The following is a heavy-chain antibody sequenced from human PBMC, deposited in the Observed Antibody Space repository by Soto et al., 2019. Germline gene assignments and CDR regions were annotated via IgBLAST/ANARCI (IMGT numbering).Heavy chain of an antibody. Sequence: QVQLQESGPGLVKPSETLSLTCTVSGGSVSSGNYYWSWIRQPPGKGLEWIGFIYYTGSTSYNPYLKSRVTISMDTSKNQFSLKLTSVTAADTAVYYCASALYCRGGSCSFDPWGQGTLVTVSS. CDR1: GGSVSSGNYY. CDR3: ASALYCRGGSCSFDP. CDR2: IYYTGST. V-gene: IGHV4-61*01. D-gene: IGHD2-15*01. J-gene: IGHJ5*02.